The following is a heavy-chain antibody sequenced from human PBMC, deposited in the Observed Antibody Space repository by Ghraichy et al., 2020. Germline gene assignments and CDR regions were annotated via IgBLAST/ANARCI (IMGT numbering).Heavy chain of an antibody. CDR2: ISSRSSTI. Sequence: GGSLRLSCAASGFRFSSYGMNWVRQAPGKGLEWVSFISSRSSTIYYTDSVKGRFTISKDNARNSMYLQMNSLRDDDTAIYYCARDRGDSRSYYYFDKWGQGTLVTVSS. CDR1: GFRFSSYG. D-gene: IGHD3-10*01. CDR3: ARDRGDSRSYYYFDK. J-gene: IGHJ4*02. V-gene: IGHV3-48*02.